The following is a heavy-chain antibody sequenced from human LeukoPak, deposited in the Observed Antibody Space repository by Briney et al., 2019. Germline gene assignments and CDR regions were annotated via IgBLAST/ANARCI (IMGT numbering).Heavy chain of an antibody. D-gene: IGHD3-9*01. CDR2: INHSGST. Sequence: PSETLSLTCAVYGGSFSGYYWSWIRQPPGKGLEWIGEINHSGSTNYNPSLKSRVTISVDTSKNQFSLELSSVTAADTAVYYCARGGGILTLYGMDVWGQGTTVTVSS. J-gene: IGHJ6*02. CDR3: ARGGGILTLYGMDV. V-gene: IGHV4-34*01. CDR1: GGSFSGYY.